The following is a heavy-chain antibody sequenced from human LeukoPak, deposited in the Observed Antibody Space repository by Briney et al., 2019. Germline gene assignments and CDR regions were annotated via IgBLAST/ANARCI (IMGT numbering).Heavy chain of an antibody. V-gene: IGHV1-18*04. Sequence: ASVKVSCKASGYTFTGYYMHWVRQAPGQGLEWMGWISAFNGNTNYAQKFQGRVTMTTDTSTNTAYMDLRSLGSDDTAIYYCASGIGMIAAPARRFDYWGQGTLVTVSS. CDR2: ISAFNGNT. CDR1: GYTFTGYY. CDR3: ASGIGMIAAPARRFDY. D-gene: IGHD6-13*01. J-gene: IGHJ4*02.